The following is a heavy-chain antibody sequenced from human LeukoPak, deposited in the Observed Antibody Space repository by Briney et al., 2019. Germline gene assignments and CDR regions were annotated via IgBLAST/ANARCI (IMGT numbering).Heavy chain of an antibody. V-gene: IGHV4-59*01. CDR3: VRSKSGTYGWFDP. D-gene: IGHD4-17*01. CDR2: IYYSGTT. CDR1: GGSITSYY. J-gene: IGHJ5*02. Sequence: PSETLSLTCTVSGGSITSYYWSWIRQPPGKGPEWIGYIYYSGTTNYNPSLKSRVIISVDTSNNQFSLTVNSMTAADTAVYYCVRSKSGTYGWFDPWGQGTLVTVSS.